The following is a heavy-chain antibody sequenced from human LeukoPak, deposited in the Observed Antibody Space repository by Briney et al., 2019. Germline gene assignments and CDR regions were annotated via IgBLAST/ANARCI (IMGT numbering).Heavy chain of an antibody. CDR2: ISGSGGST. CDR1: GFTFSSYG. J-gene: IGHJ4*02. Sequence: GGSLRLPCAASGFTFSSYGMSWVRQAPGKGLEWVSAISGSGGSTYYADSVKGRFTISRDNSKNTLYLQMNSLRAEDTAVYYCAKGPTYYYDSSGYSDYWGQGTLVTVSS. D-gene: IGHD3-22*01. V-gene: IGHV3-23*01. CDR3: AKGPTYYYDSSGYSDY.